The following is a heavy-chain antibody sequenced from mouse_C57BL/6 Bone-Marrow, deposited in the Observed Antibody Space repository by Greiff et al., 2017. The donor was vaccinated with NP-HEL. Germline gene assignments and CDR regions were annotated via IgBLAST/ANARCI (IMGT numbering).Heavy chain of an antibody. CDR3: TATVVRDY. V-gene: IGHV14-4*01. J-gene: IGHJ2*01. CDR1: GFNIKDDY. D-gene: IGHD1-1*01. Sequence: VQLQQSGAELVRPGASVTLSCTASGFNIKDDYMHWVKQRPEQGLEWIGWIDPENGDTEYASKFQGKATITADTSSNTAYLQLSSLTSEDTAVYYCTATVVRDYWGEGTTLTVSS. CDR2: IDPENGDT.